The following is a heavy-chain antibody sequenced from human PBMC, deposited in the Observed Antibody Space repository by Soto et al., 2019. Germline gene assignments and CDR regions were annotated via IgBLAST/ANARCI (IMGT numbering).Heavy chain of an antibody. CDR3: AHGPTAFGGVTRLDY. J-gene: IGHJ4*02. Sequence: QITLKESGPTLVKPTQTLTLTCTFSGFSLSTSGVGVAWIRQPPGKALEWLALIYWNDARYSPSLNSRLTITKDTSKKQVVLTMTNMDPVDTATYYCAHGPTAFGGVTRLDYWGQGTLVTVSS. CDR2: IYWNDA. D-gene: IGHD3-16*01. V-gene: IGHV2-5*01. CDR1: GFSLSTSGVG.